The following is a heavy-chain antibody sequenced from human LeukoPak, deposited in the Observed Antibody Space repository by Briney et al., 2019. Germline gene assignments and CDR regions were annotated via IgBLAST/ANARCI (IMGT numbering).Heavy chain of an antibody. V-gene: IGHV1-18*04. Sequence: ASVKVSCKASGYTFTGYYMHWVRQAPGQGLEWMGWISAYNGNTNYAQKLQGRVTMTTDTSTSTAYMELRSLRSDDTAVYYCARSPYYYDSSGSPIDYWGQGTLVTVSS. CDR3: ARSPYYYDSSGSPIDY. J-gene: IGHJ4*02. CDR1: GYTFTGYY. D-gene: IGHD3-22*01. CDR2: ISAYNGNT.